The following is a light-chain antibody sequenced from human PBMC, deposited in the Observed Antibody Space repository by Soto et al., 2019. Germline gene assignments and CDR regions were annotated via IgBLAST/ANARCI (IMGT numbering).Light chain of an antibody. J-gene: IGKJ1*01. CDR1: QSVSSN. Sequence: IVMTQSPATLSASPGERATLSCRASQSVSSNLAWYQQKPGQAPRLLIYGASTRATGIPARFSGSGSGTEFTLTISSLQSEDYAVYYCHQYNNWPPWTFGQGTKVDIK. V-gene: IGKV3-15*01. CDR2: GAS. CDR3: HQYNNWPPWT.